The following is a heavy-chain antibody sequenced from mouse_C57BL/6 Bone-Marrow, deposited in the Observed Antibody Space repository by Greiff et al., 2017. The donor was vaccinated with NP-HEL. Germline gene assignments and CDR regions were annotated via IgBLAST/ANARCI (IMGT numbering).Heavy chain of an antibody. V-gene: IGHV1-81*01. J-gene: IGHJ3*01. CDR3: AKEGVTTGGAY. Sequence: VKLQESGAELARPGASVKLSCKASGYTFTSYGISWVKQRTGQGLEWIGEIYPRSGNTYYNEKFKGKATLTADKSSSTAYMELRSLTSEDSAVYFCAKEGVTTGGAYWGQGTLVTVSA. CDR2: IYPRSGNT. D-gene: IGHD1-1*01. CDR1: GYTFTSYG.